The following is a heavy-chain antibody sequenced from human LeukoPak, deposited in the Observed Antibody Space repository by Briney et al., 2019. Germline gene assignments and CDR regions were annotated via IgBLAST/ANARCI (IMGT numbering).Heavy chain of an antibody. J-gene: IGHJ4*02. CDR3: ARGPREYCSTTSCSFDY. V-gene: IGHV3-7*01. D-gene: IGHD2-2*01. CDR1: GLTLGSYW. Sequence: GGSLRLSCEASGLTLGSYWMSWGRQAPGKGLEWVANIKEGGGEKYYVDSVKCRFTIFRDNGTNPFYLQMTSLRAEDTAVYHCARGPREYCSTTSCSFDYWGQGTLVTVSS. CDR2: IKEGGGEK.